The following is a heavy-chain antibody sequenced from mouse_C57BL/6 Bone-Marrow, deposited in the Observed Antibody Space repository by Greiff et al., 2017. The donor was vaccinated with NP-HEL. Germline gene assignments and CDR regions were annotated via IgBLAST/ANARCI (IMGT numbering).Heavy chain of an antibody. CDR3: ARVDY. V-gene: IGHV1-50*01. CDR2: IDPSDSYT. J-gene: IGHJ2*01. Sequence: QVQLQQPGAELVKPGASVKLSCKASGYTFTSYWMQWVKQRPGPGLEWIGEIDPSDSYTNYNQKFKGKATLTVDTSSSTAYMQLSSLTSEDSAVYYCARVDYWGQGTTLTVSS. CDR1: GYTFTSYW.